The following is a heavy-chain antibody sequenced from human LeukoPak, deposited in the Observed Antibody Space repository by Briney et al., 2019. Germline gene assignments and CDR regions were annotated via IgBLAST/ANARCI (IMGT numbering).Heavy chain of an antibody. D-gene: IGHD3-10*01. CDR3: ASRQYGSGVLGY. CDR1: GFTFSSYG. CDR2: ICYDGSNK. Sequence: GGPLRLSCAASGFTFSSYGMHWVRQAPGKGLEWVAVICYDGSNKYYADSVKGRFTISRDNSKNTLYLQMNSLRAEDTAVYYCASRQYGSGVLGYWGQGTLVTVSS. J-gene: IGHJ4*02. V-gene: IGHV3-33*01.